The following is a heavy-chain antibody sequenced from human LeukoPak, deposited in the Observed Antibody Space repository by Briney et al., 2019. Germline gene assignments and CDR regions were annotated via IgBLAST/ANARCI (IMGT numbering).Heavy chain of an antibody. CDR2: ISGRGNGT. Sequence: GGSLRLSCAASGFSFSSYAMNWVCQAPGKGLEWVSGISGRGNGTYYADSVKGRFIISRDNSKNTVYLQMNSLRGEDTAIYWCVKRTMSAFDQWGQGTLVTVSS. CDR3: VKRTMSAFDQ. D-gene: IGHD5-24*01. CDR1: GFSFSSYA. J-gene: IGHJ4*02. V-gene: IGHV3-23*01.